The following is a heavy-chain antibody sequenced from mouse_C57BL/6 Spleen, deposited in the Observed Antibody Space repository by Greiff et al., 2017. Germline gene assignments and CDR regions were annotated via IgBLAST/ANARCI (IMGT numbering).Heavy chain of an antibody. CDR2: LHPSDSVT. J-gene: IGHJ2*01. Sequence: QVQPQQPGAELVKPGASVKVSCKASGYTFTSFWMHWVKQRPGQGLEWIGRLHPSDSVTNYNQKLTGKAPLTVDKSPRTAYMQLSSLPTADSAVYYCGITWTGGYYFDYWGQGTTLTVSS. V-gene: IGHV1-74*01. CDR1: GYTFTSFW. CDR3: GITWTGGYYFDY.